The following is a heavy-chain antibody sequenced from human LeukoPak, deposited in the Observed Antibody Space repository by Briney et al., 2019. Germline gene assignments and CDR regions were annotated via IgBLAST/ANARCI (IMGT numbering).Heavy chain of an antibody. Sequence: ASVKVSCKASGGTFSSYAISWVRQAPGQGLEWMGRITPILGIANYAQKFQGRVTITADKSTSTAYMELSSLRSEDTAVYYCARGPPNVGSLDVWGQGTTVTVSS. CDR1: GGTFSSYA. J-gene: IGHJ6*02. CDR2: ITPILGIA. CDR3: ARGPPNVGSLDV. V-gene: IGHV1-69*04. D-gene: IGHD3-10*01.